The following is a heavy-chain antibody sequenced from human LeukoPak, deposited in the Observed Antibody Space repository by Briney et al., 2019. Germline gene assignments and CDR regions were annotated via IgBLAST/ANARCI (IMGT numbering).Heavy chain of an antibody. V-gene: IGHV4-59*08. Sequence: AETLSLTCTVSGGSISSYYWSWIRQPPGKGLEWIGYIYYSGSTNYNPSLKSRVTISVDTSKNQFSLKLGSVTAADTAVYYCARHGTYFDWFDYWGQGTLVTVSS. J-gene: IGHJ4*02. CDR2: IYYSGST. D-gene: IGHD3-9*01. CDR1: GGSISSYY. CDR3: ARHGTYFDWFDY.